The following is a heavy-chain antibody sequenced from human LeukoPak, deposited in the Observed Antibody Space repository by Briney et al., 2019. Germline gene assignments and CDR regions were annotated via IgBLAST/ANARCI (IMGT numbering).Heavy chain of an antibody. V-gene: IGHV3-30*18. D-gene: IGHD6-13*01. CDR2: ISYDGSSK. J-gene: IGHJ4*02. Sequence: QPGGSLRLSCAASGFTFSTYGMHWVRQAPGKGLEWVAVISYDGSSKYYADSVKGRFTISRDNSKNTLYLQMNSLRAEDTAVYYCAKSGTRSSWSPRVKTYLDYWGQGTLVTVSS. CDR3: AKSGTRSSWSPRVKTYLDY. CDR1: GFTFSTYG.